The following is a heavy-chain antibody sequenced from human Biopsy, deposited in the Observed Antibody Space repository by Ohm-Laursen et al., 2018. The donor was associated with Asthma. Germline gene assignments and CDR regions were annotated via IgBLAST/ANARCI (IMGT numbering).Heavy chain of an antibody. Sequence: SVKVSCKSLGGTFNTYVIGWVRRAPGQGLEWMGGINPVFGTTTYPQKFQDRVTITADDSTSTVYMELSSLRSEDTAVYYCARKAGSCISRTCYSLDFWGQGTLVTVSS. V-gene: IGHV1-69*13. D-gene: IGHD2-2*01. CDR3: ARKAGSCISRTCYSLDF. J-gene: IGHJ4*02. CDR2: INPVFGTT. CDR1: GGTFNTYV.